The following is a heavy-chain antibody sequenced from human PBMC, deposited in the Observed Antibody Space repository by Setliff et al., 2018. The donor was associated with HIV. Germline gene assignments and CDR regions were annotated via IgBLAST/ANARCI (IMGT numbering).Heavy chain of an antibody. D-gene: IGHD2-2*01. Sequence: SLRLSCAASGFNFGDYGIHWVRQAPGKGPEWVSGIIWNRGTTGYADSVKGRFTISSDYAKNSLFMQMNSLRAEDTALYYCVKDSLPGGCDMWGQGSMVTVSS. J-gene: IGHJ3*02. CDR1: GFNFGDYG. CDR2: IIWNRGTT. V-gene: IGHV3-9*01. CDR3: VKDSLPGGCDM.